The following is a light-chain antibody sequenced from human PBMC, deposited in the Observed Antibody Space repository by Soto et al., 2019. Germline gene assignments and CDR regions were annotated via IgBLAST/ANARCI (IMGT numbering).Light chain of an antibody. V-gene: IGKV3-20*01. Sequence: EIELTQSPGTLSLSPGERATLSCRTSQSISSRHLAWYQQRPGQAPRLLIYDSSKRATGIPERFSGSGSGTDFALTISRLEPEDCAVYYCQQYYISRTFGQGTKVDIK. CDR2: DSS. CDR1: QSISSRH. J-gene: IGKJ1*01. CDR3: QQYYISRT.